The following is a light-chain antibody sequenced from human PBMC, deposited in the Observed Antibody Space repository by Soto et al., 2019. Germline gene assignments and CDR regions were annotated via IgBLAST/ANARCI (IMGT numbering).Light chain of an antibody. V-gene: IGLV1-44*01. CDR3: AAWDDSLNGYG. J-gene: IGLJ1*01. Sequence: QSVLTQPPSASGTPGQRVTISCSGGSSNIGTNAVNWYQQLPGTAPKPLIYNNNQRPSGVPDRFSGSNSGTSASLAISGLQSEDEADYYCAAWDDSLNGYGFGTGTKVTVL. CDR2: NNN. CDR1: SSNIGTNA.